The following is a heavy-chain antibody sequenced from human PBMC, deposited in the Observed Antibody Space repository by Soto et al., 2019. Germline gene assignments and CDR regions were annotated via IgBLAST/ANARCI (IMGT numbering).Heavy chain of an antibody. V-gene: IGHV4-30-4*01. CDR3: ARDTGTYPYYFDY. CDR1: GGSISSGENF. D-gene: IGHD1-26*01. J-gene: IGHJ4*02. CDR2: IHHSGST. Sequence: PSETLSLTCTVSGGSISSGENFWNWIRQSPGKGLEWIGYIHHSGSTYYNPSLKSRLTISVDTSKNQISLKLNSVTAADTAVYYCARDTGTYPYYFDYWGKGTLVTVSS.